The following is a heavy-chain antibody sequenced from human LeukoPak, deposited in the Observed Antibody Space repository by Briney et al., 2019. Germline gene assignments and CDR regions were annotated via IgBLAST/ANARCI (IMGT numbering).Heavy chain of an antibody. CDR2: ISSSSSYI. V-gene: IGHV3-21*04. CDR1: GFTFSSYS. J-gene: IGHJ6*02. CDR3: AKVSYLDYYYGMDV. Sequence: GGSLRLSCAASGFTFSSYSMNWVRQAPGKGLEWVSSISSSSSYIYYADSVKGRFTISRDNSKNTLYLQMNSLRAEDTAVYYCAKVSYLDYYYGMDVWGQGTTVTVSS.